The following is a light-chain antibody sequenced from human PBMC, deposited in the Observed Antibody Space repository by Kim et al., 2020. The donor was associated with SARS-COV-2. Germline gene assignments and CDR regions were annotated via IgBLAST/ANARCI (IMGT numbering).Light chain of an antibody. CDR2: GAS. V-gene: IGKV1-NL1*01. CDR3: QQSYGFPWT. J-gene: IGKJ1*01. Sequence: AVVGATVTMTCPASQGISNSVAWYQHIPGKAPKLLVYGASTLQSGVPSRFSGSGSGTDYTLTISSLQPEDLGTFYCQQSYGFPWTFGQGTKVDIK. CDR1: QGISNS.